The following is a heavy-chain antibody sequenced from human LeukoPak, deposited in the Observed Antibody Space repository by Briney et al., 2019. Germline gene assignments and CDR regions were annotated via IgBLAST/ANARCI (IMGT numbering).Heavy chain of an antibody. CDR1: GYTFTSYG. D-gene: IGHD6-19*01. CDR2: ISAYNGNT. J-gene: IGHJ5*02. V-gene: IGHV1-18*01. Sequence: GASVKVSCKASGYTFTSYGISWVRQAPGQGLEWMGWISAYNGNTNYAQKLQGRVTMTRNTSINTAYMELSSLRSEDTAVYYCARGPGYSSGWSTGMPKGWFDPWGQGTLVTVSS. CDR3: ARGPGYSSGWSTGMPKGWFDP.